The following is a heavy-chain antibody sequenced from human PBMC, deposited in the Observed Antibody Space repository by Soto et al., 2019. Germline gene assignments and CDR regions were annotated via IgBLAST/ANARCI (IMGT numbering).Heavy chain of an antibody. CDR3: ARERRDAYHLFYGMDV. Sequence: QVQLVQSGAEVKKPGASVKVSCKASGYTFSSYGISWVRQAPGQGLEWMGWISAYNDDTNYAQIRQGRVTMTXXTXTXRAYMELRSLRSDDTAVYYCARERRDAYHLFYGMDVWGQGTTVTVSS. D-gene: IGHD2-2*01. CDR2: ISAYNDDT. CDR1: GYTFSSYG. V-gene: IGHV1-18*01. J-gene: IGHJ6*02.